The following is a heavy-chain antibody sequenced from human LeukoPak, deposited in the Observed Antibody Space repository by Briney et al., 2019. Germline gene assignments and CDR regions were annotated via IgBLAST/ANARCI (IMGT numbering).Heavy chain of an antibody. Sequence: GASVKVSYKASRYTFTSYYMHWVQQAPRQALEWMGIINPSGGSTSYAQKLQGRVTMTRDTSTSIVYMELSSLRSEDTAVYYCARDRTVIPAAMSGISYWGQGTLVTVSS. CDR2: INPSGGST. D-gene: IGHD2-2*01. CDR3: ARDRTVIPAAMSGISY. V-gene: IGHV1-46*04. J-gene: IGHJ4*02. CDR1: RYTFTSYY.